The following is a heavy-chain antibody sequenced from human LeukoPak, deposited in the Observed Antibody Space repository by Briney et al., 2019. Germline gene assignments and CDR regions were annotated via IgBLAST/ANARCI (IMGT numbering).Heavy chain of an antibody. CDR2: ISSSSSTI. D-gene: IGHD3-22*01. V-gene: IGHV3-48*02. J-gene: IGHJ3*02. CDR1: GFTFSSYS. CDR3: AGDFADSYYDSSGDDAFDI. Sequence: SGGSLRLSCAASGFTFSSYSMNWVRQAPGKGLEWVSYISSSSSTIYYADSVKGRFTISRDNAKNSLYLQMNSLRDGDTAVYYCAGDFADSYYDSSGDDAFDIWGQGTMVTVSS.